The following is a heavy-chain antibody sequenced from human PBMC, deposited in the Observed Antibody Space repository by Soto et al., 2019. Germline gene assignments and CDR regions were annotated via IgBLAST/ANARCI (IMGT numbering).Heavy chain of an antibody. Sequence: SVSNAWMNWVRQAPGKGLEWVGRIKSKTDGGTTDYAAPVKGRFTISRDDSKNTLYLQMNSLKTEDTAVYYCTIQNARGVPESWGQGTLVTVSS. D-gene: IGHD3-10*01. CDR1: SVSNAW. V-gene: IGHV3-15*07. CDR2: IKSKTDGGTT. CDR3: TIQNARGVPES. J-gene: IGHJ5*02.